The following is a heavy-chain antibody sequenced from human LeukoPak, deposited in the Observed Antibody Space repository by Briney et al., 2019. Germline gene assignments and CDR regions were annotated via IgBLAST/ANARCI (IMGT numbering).Heavy chain of an antibody. Sequence: PGGSLRLSCAASGFTFSSYSMNWVRQAPGKGLEWVSYISSSSSTIYYADSVKGRFTISRDNAKNSLYLQMNSLRAEDTAVYYCARDPPTHWAYYYYYGMDVWGQGTTVTVSS. J-gene: IGHJ6*02. CDR3: ARDPPTHWAYYYYYGMDV. V-gene: IGHV3-48*01. CDR2: ISSSSSTI. CDR1: GFTFSSYS. D-gene: IGHD3-16*01.